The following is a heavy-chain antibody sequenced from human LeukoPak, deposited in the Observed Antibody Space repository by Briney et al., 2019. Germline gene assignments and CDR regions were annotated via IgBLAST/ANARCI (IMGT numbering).Heavy chain of an antibody. CDR3: ARTSIHGYYMDV. Sequence: SETLSLTCTVSGGSISSSSYYWGWIRQPPGKGLEWIGSIYYSGSTYYNPSLKSRVTISVDTSKNQFSLKLSSVTAADTAVYYCARTSIHGYYMDVWGKGTMVTVSS. CDR1: GGSISSSSYY. V-gene: IGHV4-39*01. D-gene: IGHD5-18*01. J-gene: IGHJ6*03. CDR2: IYYSGST.